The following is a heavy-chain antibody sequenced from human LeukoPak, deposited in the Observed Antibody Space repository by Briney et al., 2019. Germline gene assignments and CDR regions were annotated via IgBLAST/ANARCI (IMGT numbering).Heavy chain of an antibody. V-gene: IGHV4-34*01. J-gene: IGHJ4*02. CDR3: ASGQMTRALY. CDR1: GGSFSGYY. Sequence: SETLSLTCAVYGGSFSGYYWSWIRQPPGKGLEWIGEINHSGSANYNPSLKSRVTISVDTSKNQFSLKLSSVTAADTAVYYCASGQMTRALYWGQGTLVTVSS. CDR2: INHSGSA.